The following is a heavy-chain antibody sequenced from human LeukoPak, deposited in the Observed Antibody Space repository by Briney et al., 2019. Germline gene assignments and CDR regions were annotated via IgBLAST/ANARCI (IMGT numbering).Heavy chain of an antibody. CDR2: INPNSGET. CDR3: ARDRDYSNTERGFDY. J-gene: IGHJ4*02. D-gene: IGHD4-11*01. Sequence: ASVKVSCKTSGYTFTDYYIHWVRQAPGQGLEWKGWINPNSGETKSAQKFQGRVTMTGDTSISTAYMELSRVTSDDTAVYYCARDRDYSNTERGFDYWGQGTLVTVSS. V-gene: IGHV1-2*02. CDR1: GYTFTDYY.